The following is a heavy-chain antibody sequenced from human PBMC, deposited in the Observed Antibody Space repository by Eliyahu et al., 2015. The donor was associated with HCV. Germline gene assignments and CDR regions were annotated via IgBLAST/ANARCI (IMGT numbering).Heavy chain of an antibody. Sequence: HLQLQESGPGLVKPSETLSLICTVSGGSISSSSYHWGWIRQPPGKGLEWIGSEYYSGTTYYNPSLTSRVTISVDTSKNQLSLRLSSVTAADTSVYYCGSGYISGRGQFDYWGQGTLVTVSS. V-gene: IGHV4-39*01. CDR1: GGSISSSSYH. D-gene: IGHD6-19*01. CDR3: GSGYISGRGQFDY. J-gene: IGHJ4*02. CDR2: EYYSGTT.